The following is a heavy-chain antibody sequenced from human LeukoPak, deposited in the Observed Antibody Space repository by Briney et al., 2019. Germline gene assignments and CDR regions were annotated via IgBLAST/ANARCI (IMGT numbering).Heavy chain of an antibody. CDR1: GFPFNAYW. CDR3: ARSLPYGTTWYGRSDF. CDR2: IRQDGDTK. D-gene: IGHD6-13*01. Sequence: GGALRLSCAASGFPFNAYWMTWVRQPPGKGLEWVATIRQDGDTKYYVDSVKGRFTISRDNAMNSLYLQMNSLRAEDTAIYYCARSLPYGTTWYGRSDFWGQGTLVTVSS. J-gene: IGHJ4*02. V-gene: IGHV3-7*03.